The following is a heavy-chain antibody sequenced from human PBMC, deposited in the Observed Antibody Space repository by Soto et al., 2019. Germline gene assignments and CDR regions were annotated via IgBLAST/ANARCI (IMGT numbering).Heavy chain of an antibody. J-gene: IGHJ6*02. D-gene: IGHD6-19*01. CDR1: GLTFNKYW. CDR3: ASVPGSPGYHGLDV. Sequence: PGGSLRLSCAASGLTFNKYWMTWVRQAPGKGLEWMATIKHDGSEKSNLDSVEGRFTISRDNARNSLSLQMNSLRVEDTAVYFCASVPGSPGYHGLDVWGQGTTVTVSS. CDR2: IKHDGSEK. V-gene: IGHV3-7*03.